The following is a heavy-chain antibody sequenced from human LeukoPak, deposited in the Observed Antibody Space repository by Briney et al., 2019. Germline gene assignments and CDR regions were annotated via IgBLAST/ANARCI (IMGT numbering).Heavy chain of an antibody. CDR3: ARDGAYYYDSSGYTYYFDY. J-gene: IGHJ4*02. CDR1: GYTFTSYG. V-gene: IGHV1-18*01. CDR2: ISAYNGNT. D-gene: IGHD3-22*01. Sequence: ASVKVSCKASGYTFTSYGISWVRQAPGQGLEWMGWISAYNGNTNYAQKFQGRVTMTRDTSISTAYMELSRLRSDDTAVYYCARDGAYYYDSSGYTYYFDYWGQGTLVTVSS.